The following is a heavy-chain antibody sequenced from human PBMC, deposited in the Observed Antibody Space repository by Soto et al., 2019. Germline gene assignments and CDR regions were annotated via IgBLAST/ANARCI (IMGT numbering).Heavy chain of an antibody. CDR2: MMPVYGSA. Sequence: QVQLVQSGAEVKKPGSSVKVSCKASGDTFSRSAFGWVRQAPGQGPEWMGGMMPVYGSANYAQKFRGRLTITADDSTSTIYMELSGLTSDDTGVYYCARGGVTIFGAITLQGRHGMDVWGQGTTVIVSS. V-gene: IGHV1-69*01. CDR1: GDTFSRSA. D-gene: IGHD3-3*01. J-gene: IGHJ6*02. CDR3: ARGGVTIFGAITLQGRHGMDV.